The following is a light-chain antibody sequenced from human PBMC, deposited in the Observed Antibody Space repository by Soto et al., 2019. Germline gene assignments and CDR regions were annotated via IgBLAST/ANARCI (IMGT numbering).Light chain of an antibody. CDR1: SSNIGACYD. CDR3: QSYDSSLSGSVV. Sequence: QSVLTQPPSVSGAPGQRVTISCTGSSSNIGACYDVHWYQQLPGTAPKLLIYGNSNRPSGVPDRFSVSKSGTSASLAITGLQAEDEADYYGQSYDSSLSGSVVFGGGTKLTVL. CDR2: GNS. J-gene: IGLJ2*01. V-gene: IGLV1-40*01.